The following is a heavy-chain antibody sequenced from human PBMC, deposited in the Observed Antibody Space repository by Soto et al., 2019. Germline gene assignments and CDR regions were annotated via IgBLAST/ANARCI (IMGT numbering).Heavy chain of an antibody. CDR3: ARVPGP. CDR1: GGSISSYY. D-gene: IGHD3-10*01. V-gene: IGHV4-59*12. J-gene: IGHJ5*02. Sequence: SETLSLTCTVSGGSISSYYWSWIRQPPGKGLEWIGYIYHSGSTYYNPSLKSRVTISVDRSKNQFSLKLTSVTAADTAVYYCARVPGPWGQGTLVTVSS. CDR2: IYHSGST.